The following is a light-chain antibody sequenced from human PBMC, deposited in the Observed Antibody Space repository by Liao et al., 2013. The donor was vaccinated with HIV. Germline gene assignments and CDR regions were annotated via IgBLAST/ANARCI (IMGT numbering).Light chain of an antibody. CDR1: NIRSKN. J-gene: IGLJ3*02. CDR3: QAWDSSTWV. V-gene: IGLV3-21*01. Sequence: SYVLTQPPSVSVAPGETARFSCGGDNIRSKNVHWYRQKPGQAPVLVIYQDNKRPSGIPERFSGSNSGNTATLTISGTQALDEADYYCQAWDSSTWVFGGGTKLTVL. CDR2: QDN.